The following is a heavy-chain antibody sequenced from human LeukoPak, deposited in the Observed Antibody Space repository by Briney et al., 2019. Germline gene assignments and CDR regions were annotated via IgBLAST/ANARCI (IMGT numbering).Heavy chain of an antibody. CDR3: ARARDIVVVPWYFDY. Sequence: PSETLSPTCTVSGGSISSYYWSWIRQPPGKGLEWIGYIYYSGSTNYNPSLKSRVTISVDTSKNQFSLKLSSVTAADTAVYYCARARDIVVVPWYFDYWGQGTLVTVSS. J-gene: IGHJ4*02. CDR1: GGSISSYY. CDR2: IYYSGST. V-gene: IGHV4-59*01. D-gene: IGHD2-15*01.